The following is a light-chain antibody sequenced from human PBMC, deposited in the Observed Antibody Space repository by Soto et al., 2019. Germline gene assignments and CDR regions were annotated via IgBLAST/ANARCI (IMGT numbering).Light chain of an antibody. CDR1: SSNIGNNA. Sequence: QSVLTQPPSVSEAPRQRVTISCSGXSSNIGNNAVNWYQQLPGKAPKLLIYYDDLLPSGVSDRFSGSKSGTSASLAISGLQSEDEADYYCAAWDDSQNGYVFGTGTKDTVL. J-gene: IGLJ1*01. CDR2: YDD. CDR3: AAWDDSQNGYV. V-gene: IGLV1-36*01.